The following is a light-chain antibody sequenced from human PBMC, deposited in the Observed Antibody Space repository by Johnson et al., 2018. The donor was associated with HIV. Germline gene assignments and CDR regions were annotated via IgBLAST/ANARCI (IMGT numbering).Light chain of an antibody. J-gene: IGLJ1*01. CDR3: GRWDDSLSTYV. CDR1: SSNIGNNY. V-gene: IGLV1-51*01. CDR2: DNN. Sequence: QSVLTQPPSVSAAPGQKVTISCSGSSSNIGNNYVSWYQQLPGTAPKLLIYDNNKRPSGIPDRFSGSKSGTSATLGINGLQTGDEADYYCGRWDDSLSTYVFGTGTKVTVL.